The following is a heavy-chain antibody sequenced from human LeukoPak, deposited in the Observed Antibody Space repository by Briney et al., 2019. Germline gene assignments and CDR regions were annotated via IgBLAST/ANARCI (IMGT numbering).Heavy chain of an antibody. CDR2: ISYDGSNK. CDR3: AKEGYDFWSGYTQRHFDY. V-gene: IGHV3-30*18. D-gene: IGHD3-3*01. CDR1: GFTFSSYG. J-gene: IGHJ4*02. Sequence: PGGSLRLSCTASGFTFSSYGMHWVRQAPGKGLEWVTLISYDGSNKYYADSVKGRFTISRDSSKNTLYLQMNSLRAEDTAVYYCAKEGYDFWSGYTQRHFDYWGQGTLVTVSS.